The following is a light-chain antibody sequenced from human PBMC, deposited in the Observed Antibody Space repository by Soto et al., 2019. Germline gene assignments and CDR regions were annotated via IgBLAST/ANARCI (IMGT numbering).Light chain of an antibody. CDR1: SSDVGGYNY. V-gene: IGLV2-14*01. CDR2: DVX. CDR3: SSYTSSSTLLYV. J-gene: IGLJ1*01. Sequence: QSALTQPASVSGSPGQSITISCTGTSSDVGGYNYVSWYQQHPGKAPKLMIYDVXXXPXXXXXXXXGSKSGNTASLTISGXXAEDEAXXYCSSYTSSSTLLYVFGTGTKVTVL.